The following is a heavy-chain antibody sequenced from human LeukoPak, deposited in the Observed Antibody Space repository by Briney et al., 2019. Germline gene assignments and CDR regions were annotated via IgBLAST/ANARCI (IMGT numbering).Heavy chain of an antibody. D-gene: IGHD2-2*01. CDR3: ARDCFSSTCYDY. CDR2: IYSSGST. CDR1: GGSVSSYY. Sequence: PSETLSLTCTVSGGSVSSYYWSWIRQSAGKGLEWIGRIYSSGSTNYNPSLKSRVTLSVDTSKNQFSLKLGSVNAADTAVYYCARDCFSSTCYDYWGQGTLVTVSS. V-gene: IGHV4-4*07. J-gene: IGHJ4*02.